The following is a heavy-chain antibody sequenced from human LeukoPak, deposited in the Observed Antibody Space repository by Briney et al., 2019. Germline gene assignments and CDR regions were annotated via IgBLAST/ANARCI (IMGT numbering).Heavy chain of an antibody. J-gene: IGHJ1*01. D-gene: IGHD2-21*01. V-gene: IGHV1-2*02. CDR2: INPDSGGT. Sequence: ASVKVSCKASGYTFTAYYIHWVRQAPAQGLEWVGWINPDSGGTNSAQKFRGRVTMTRDTSTSTVYMELSSLRSEDTAVYYCARDESTSILWWWGQGTLVTVSS. CDR1: GYTFTAYY. CDR3: ARDESTSILWW.